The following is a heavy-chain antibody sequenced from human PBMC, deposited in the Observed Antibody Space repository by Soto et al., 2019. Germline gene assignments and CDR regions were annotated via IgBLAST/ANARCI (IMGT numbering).Heavy chain of an antibody. CDR3: ARHLFPFTYYFYGMDV. J-gene: IGHJ6*02. D-gene: IGHD2-21*01. CDR2: IWYDGSNK. V-gene: IGHV3-33*01. CDR1: GFTFRSYG. Sequence: SLRLSCAASGFTFRSYGMHWVRQAPGKGLEWVAVIWYDGSNKYYADSVKGRFTISRDNSKNTLYLQMNTLRAEDTAVYYCARHLFPFTYYFYGMDVWGQGTTVTVSS.